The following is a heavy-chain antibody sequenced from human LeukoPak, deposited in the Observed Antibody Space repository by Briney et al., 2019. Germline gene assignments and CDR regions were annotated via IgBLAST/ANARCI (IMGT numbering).Heavy chain of an antibody. CDR3: ARDRGGYQNDY. J-gene: IGHJ4*02. Sequence: PSETLSLTCAVSGGSISSSNWWSWVRQPPGKGLEWIGEIHPSGSTNYNPSLKSRATISLDKSKNQFSLKLSSVTAADTAVYYCARDRGGYQNDYWGQGTLVTVSS. D-gene: IGHD5-18*01. CDR2: IHPSGST. CDR1: GGSISSSNW. V-gene: IGHV4-4*02.